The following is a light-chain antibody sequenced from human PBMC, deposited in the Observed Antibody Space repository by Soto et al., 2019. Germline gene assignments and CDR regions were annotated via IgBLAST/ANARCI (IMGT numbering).Light chain of an antibody. CDR2: KAS. V-gene: IGKV1-5*03. CDR1: QGISTW. CDR3: QQYNSYSWT. Sequence: DIQMTQSPSTLSASVGDRVTITCRASQGISTWLAWYQQKPGKAPNLLIYKASTLESGVPSRFSGSGSGTEFTLTISNLQPDDFATYYCQQYNSYSWTFGQGTKVEIK. J-gene: IGKJ1*01.